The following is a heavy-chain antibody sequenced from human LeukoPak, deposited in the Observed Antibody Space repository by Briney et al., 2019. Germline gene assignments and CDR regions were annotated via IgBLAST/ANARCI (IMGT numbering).Heavy chain of an antibody. D-gene: IGHD3-3*01. CDR3: ARKVTYYDFWSGYFSGNWFDP. J-gene: IGHJ5*02. V-gene: IGHV4-34*01. CDR2: INHSGST. Sequence: SETLSLTCAVYGGSFSGYYWSWIRQPPGKGLEWLGEINHSGSTNYNPSLKSRVTISVDTSKNQFSLKLSSVTAADTAVYYCARKVTYYDFWSGYFSGNWFDPWGQGTLVTVSS. CDR1: GGSFSGYY.